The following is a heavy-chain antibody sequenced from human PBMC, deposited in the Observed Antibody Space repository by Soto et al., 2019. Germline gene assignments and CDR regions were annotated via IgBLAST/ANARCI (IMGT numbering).Heavy chain of an antibody. CDR2: TYYRSKWYS. V-gene: IGHV6-1*01. D-gene: IGHD2-8*01. Sequence: SQTLSLTCVISGDSVSNNSAAWNWIRQSPSRGLEWLGRTYYRSKWYSEYAVAVTSRITITPDTSKNKVSLQLKSVTPEDTAVYYCARGTLNTLYCTSGRCEFVLNWFDPWGQGTQVTVSS. CDR1: GDSVSNNSAA. CDR3: ARGTLNTLYCTSGRCEFVLNWFDP. J-gene: IGHJ5*02.